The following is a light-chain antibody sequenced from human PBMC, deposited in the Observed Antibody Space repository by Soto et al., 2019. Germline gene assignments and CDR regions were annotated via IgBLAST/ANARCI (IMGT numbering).Light chain of an antibody. V-gene: IGKV3-15*01. J-gene: IGKJ1*01. CDR2: DAS. CDR3: QQYNNWPPT. Sequence: EIVMTQSPATLSVSLGERATLFCRASQSVSSNLAWYQQKPGQGPRLLIYDASTRATGIPARFSGSGSGTDFILTISSLQSEDFAVYYCQQYNNWPPTFGQGTKVDIK. CDR1: QSVSSN.